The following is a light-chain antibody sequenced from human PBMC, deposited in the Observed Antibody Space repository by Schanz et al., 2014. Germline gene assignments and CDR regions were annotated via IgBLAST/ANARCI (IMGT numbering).Light chain of an antibody. CDR2: EVD. CDR1: SSDVGGYNL. J-gene: IGLJ2*01. CDR3: SSYAGSNFVV. V-gene: IGLV2-8*01. Sequence: QSALTQPPSASGSPGQSVAISCTGTSSDVGGYNLVSWYQQHPGEAPKLIIYEVDKRPSGVPDRFSGSKSGNTASLTVSGLQAEDEADYYCSSYAGSNFVVFGGGTKLTVL.